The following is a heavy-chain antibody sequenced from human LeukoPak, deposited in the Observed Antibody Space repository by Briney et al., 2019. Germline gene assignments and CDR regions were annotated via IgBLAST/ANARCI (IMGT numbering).Heavy chain of an antibody. V-gene: IGHV3-23*01. CDR3: AKRVAASEPGFDS. CDR1: GFTFNIYA. Sequence: GGSLRLSCAASGFTFNIYAMSWFRQAPGRGLEWVSAINANGRATYYADSVKGRFTLSRDNSKSTLYLHMNSLNVEDTAVYYCAKRVAASEPGFDSWGRGTLVSVSS. J-gene: IGHJ4*02. D-gene: IGHD2-15*01. CDR2: INANGRAT.